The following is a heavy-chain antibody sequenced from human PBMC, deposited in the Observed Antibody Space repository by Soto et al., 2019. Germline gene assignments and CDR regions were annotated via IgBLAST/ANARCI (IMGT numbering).Heavy chain of an antibody. Sequence: AGGSLRLSCAASGFTFSSYWMSWVRQAPGKGLEWVANIKEDGSEIYYVDSVKGRFTISRDNAKNSLYLQMNSLRDEDTAVYYCARGWASLDYWGQGTLVTVSS. CDR3: ARGWASLDY. D-gene: IGHD1-26*01. CDR1: GFTFSSYW. J-gene: IGHJ4*02. CDR2: IKEDGSEI. V-gene: IGHV3-7*03.